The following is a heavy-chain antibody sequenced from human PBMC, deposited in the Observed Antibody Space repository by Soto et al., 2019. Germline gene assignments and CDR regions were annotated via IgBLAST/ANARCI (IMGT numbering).Heavy chain of an antibody. CDR3: ATGGGDIAKAGQYSYGMDV. J-gene: IGHJ6*02. V-gene: IGHV3-33*01. Sequence: GGSLRLSCAASAFTFSSYGMHWVRQAPGKGLEWVAVIWYDGSNKYYADSVKGRFTISRDNSKNTLYLQMNSLRVEDTAVYYCATGGGDIAKAGQYSYGMDVLGQGTTVTVSS. CDR1: AFTFSSYG. CDR2: IWYDGSNK. D-gene: IGHD5-18*01.